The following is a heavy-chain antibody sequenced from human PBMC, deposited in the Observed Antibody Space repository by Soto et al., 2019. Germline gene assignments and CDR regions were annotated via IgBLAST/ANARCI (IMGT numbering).Heavy chain of an antibody. J-gene: IGHJ4*02. CDR3: ARDRSSSVGLDY. CDR1: GFTFSSYW. D-gene: IGHD6-13*01. V-gene: IGHV3-74*01. CDR2: INSDGSST. Sequence: GGSLRLSCAASGFTFSSYWMHWVHQAPGKGLVWVSRINSDGSSTSYADSVKGRFTISRDNAKNTLYLQMNSLRAEDTAVYYCARDRSSSVGLDYWGQGTLVTVSS.